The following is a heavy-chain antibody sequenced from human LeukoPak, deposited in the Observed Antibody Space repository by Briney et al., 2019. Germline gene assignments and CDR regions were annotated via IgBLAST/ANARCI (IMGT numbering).Heavy chain of an antibody. D-gene: IGHD3-10*01. CDR3: AGGLGGSGSYYGVFDY. Sequence: SETLSLTCTVSGGPISSYYWSWIRQPPGKGLEWIGYIYYSGSTNYNPSLKSRVTISVDTSKNQFSLKLSSVTAADTAVYYCAGGLGGSGSYYGVFDYWGQGTLVTVSS. J-gene: IGHJ4*02. CDR1: GGPISSYY. CDR2: IYYSGST. V-gene: IGHV4-59*01.